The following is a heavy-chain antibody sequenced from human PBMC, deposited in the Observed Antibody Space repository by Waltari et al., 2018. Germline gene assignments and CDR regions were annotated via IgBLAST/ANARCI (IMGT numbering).Heavy chain of an antibody. V-gene: IGHV4-59*01. D-gene: IGHD2-2*02. CDR3: ARDDTADLNDAFDI. Sequence: QVQLQESGPGLVKPSETLSLTCTVSGGSISSYYWSWIRQPPGKGLEWIGYIYYSGSTNYTPSLKSRVTISVDTSKNQFSLKLSSVTAADTAVYYCARDDTADLNDAFDIWGQGTMVTVSS. CDR1: GGSISSYY. J-gene: IGHJ3*02. CDR2: IYYSGST.